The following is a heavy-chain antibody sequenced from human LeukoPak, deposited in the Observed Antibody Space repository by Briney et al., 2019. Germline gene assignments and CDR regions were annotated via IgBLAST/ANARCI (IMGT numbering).Heavy chain of an antibody. Sequence: PSQTLSLTCTVSGGSISSGSYYWSWIRQPPGKGLEWIGYIYYSGSTNYNPSLKSRVTISVDTSKNQFSLKLSSVTAADTAVYYCARDRRKGIVGATSYFDYWGQGTLVTVSS. V-gene: IGHV4-61*01. CDR2: IYYSGST. D-gene: IGHD1-26*01. CDR3: ARDRRKGIVGATSYFDY. CDR1: GGSISSGSYY. J-gene: IGHJ4*02.